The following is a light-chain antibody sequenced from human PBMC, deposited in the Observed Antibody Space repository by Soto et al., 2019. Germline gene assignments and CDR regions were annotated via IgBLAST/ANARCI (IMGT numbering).Light chain of an antibody. Sequence: EVVMTQSPATRSVSPGERATLSCRASESVSSKLAWYQQRPGQAPRLVIYGASTRATGIPARFSGGGSGTEFTLTISSLQSEDFAFYYCQQYKSWPTITFGQGTRLEIK. CDR3: QQYKSWPTIT. V-gene: IGKV3-15*01. CDR1: ESVSSK. J-gene: IGKJ5*01. CDR2: GAS.